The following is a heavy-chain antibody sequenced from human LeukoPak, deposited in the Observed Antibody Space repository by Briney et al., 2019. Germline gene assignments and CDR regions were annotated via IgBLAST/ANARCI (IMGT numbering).Heavy chain of an antibody. D-gene: IGHD3-3*01. J-gene: IGHJ4*02. CDR3: AHATYYDFWSGYYPYYFDY. Sequence: SGPTLVNPTQTLTLTCTFSGFSLSTRGVGVGWIRQPPGKALEWLALIYWNDDKRYSPSLKSRLTITKDTSKNQVVLTMTNMDPVDTATYYCAHATYYDFWSGYYPYYFDYWGQGTLVTVSS. V-gene: IGHV2-5*01. CDR1: GFSLSTRGVG. CDR2: IYWNDDK.